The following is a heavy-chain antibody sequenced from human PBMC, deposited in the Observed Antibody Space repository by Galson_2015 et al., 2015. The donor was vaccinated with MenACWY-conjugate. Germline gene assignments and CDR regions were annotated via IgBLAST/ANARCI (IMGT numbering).Heavy chain of an antibody. Sequence: SLRLSCAASGFTFSNYGMHWVRQAPGKGLEWVAVISYDGSNKYYADSVKGRFTISRDNSKNTLYLQMNSLRAEDTAVYYCAKGRYSSGWYPPCDYWGQGTLVTVSS. CDR3: AKGRYSSGWYPPCDY. CDR2: ISYDGSNK. CDR1: GFTFSNYG. D-gene: IGHD6-19*01. J-gene: IGHJ4*02. V-gene: IGHV3-30*18.